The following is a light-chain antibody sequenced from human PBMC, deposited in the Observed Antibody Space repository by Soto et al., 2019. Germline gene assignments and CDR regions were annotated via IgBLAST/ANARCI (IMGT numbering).Light chain of an antibody. V-gene: IGKV3-11*01. CDR3: QQCYNWPQWT. CDR2: DAS. Sequence: EIVLTQSPGTLSVSPVERATLSCRASQSVSSYLAWYQQKPGQAPRLLIYDASNRATGIPARFSGSGSGTDFTLTISSLEPEDFALYYCQQCYNWPQWTFGQGTKVDIK. J-gene: IGKJ1*01. CDR1: QSVSSY.